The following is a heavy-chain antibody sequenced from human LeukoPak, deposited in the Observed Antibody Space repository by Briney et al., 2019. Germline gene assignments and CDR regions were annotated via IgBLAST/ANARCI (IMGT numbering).Heavy chain of an antibody. D-gene: IGHD3-3*01. Sequence: GRSLRLSCAASGFTFSSYGMHWVRQAPGKGLEWVAVIWYDGSNKYYADSVKGRFTISRDNSKNTLYLQMNSLRAEDTAVYYWAGGECDFWSGYYLGGLYWGQGTLVTVSS. V-gene: IGHV3-33*01. CDR2: IWYDGSNK. CDR1: GFTFSSYG. J-gene: IGHJ4*02. CDR3: AGGECDFWSGYYLGGLY.